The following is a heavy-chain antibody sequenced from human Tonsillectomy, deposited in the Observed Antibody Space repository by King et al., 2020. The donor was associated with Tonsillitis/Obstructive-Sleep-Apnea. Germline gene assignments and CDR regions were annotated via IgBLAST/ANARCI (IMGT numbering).Heavy chain of an antibody. CDR2: IYWDDDI. V-gene: IGHV2-5*02. CDR1: GFSLSTSGVG. CDR3: AHYYYYDSSGYLDY. J-gene: IGHJ4*02. D-gene: IGHD3-22*01. Sequence: TLQESGPTLVKPTQTLTLTCTFSGFSLSTSGVGVGWIRQPPGKALEWLALIYWDDDIHYSPSLKSRLTITKDTSKHQVVLTMTNMDPVDTATYYCAHYYYYDSSGYLDYWGQGTLVTVSS.